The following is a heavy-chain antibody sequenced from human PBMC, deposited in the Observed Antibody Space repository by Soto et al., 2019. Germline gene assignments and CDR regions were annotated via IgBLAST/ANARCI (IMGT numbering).Heavy chain of an antibody. Sequence: PSETLSLTCAVSGGSISGAGYSWSWIRQPPGGGLEWIGYIYHSGTFLKHPSLKTRLTMSLDRSNNQFSLTLNSVTAADTAVYYCAREGVDYVGAMYEDAFDIWGQGKLVTV. J-gene: IGHJ3*02. V-gene: IGHV4-30-2*01. CDR3: AREGVDYVGAMYEDAFDI. CDR1: GGSISGAGYS. CDR2: IYHSGTF. D-gene: IGHD1-26*01.